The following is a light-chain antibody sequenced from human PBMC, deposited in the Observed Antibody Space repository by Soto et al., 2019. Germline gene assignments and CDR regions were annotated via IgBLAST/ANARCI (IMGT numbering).Light chain of an antibody. CDR1: NSDVGKYNL. V-gene: IGLV2-23*01. Sequence: QSALTQPASVSGSTGQSITISCTGTNSDVGKYNLVSWYQQHPGKAPKLVIYEGSKRPSGVSDRFSASKSGNTASLTISGLEAEDEADYYCCSYGGSRTHVVFGGGTKLTVL. J-gene: IGLJ2*01. CDR3: CSYGGSRTHVV. CDR2: EGS.